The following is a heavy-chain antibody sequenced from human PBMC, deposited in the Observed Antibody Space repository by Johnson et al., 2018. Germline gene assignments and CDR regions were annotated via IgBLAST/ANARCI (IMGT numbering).Heavy chain of an antibody. D-gene: IGHD5-12*01. CDR1: GFTFSSYS. CDR2: ISYDGSDE. V-gene: IGHV3-30*18. Sequence: QVQLVESGGGLVKPGGSLRLSCAASGFTFSSYSMNWVRQAPGKGLEWVAVISYDGSDEYYADSVKGRFTISRDNSKNTLYLQMNSLRAEDTAVYYCAKDVYRRLLSNYYYMDVWGKGTTVTVSS. J-gene: IGHJ6*03. CDR3: AKDVYRRLLSNYYYMDV.